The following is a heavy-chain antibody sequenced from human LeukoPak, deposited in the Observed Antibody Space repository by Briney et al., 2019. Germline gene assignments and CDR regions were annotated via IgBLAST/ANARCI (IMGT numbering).Heavy chain of an antibody. Sequence: SQTLSLTCAISGDTVSSNTAAWNWIRQSPSRGLEWLGRTLYRSKWYNDYAVSVKSRITIHPDTSKNQFSLQLNFVTPEDTAVYYCAREVAGTYALDYWGQGTLVTVSS. V-gene: IGHV6-1*01. CDR3: AREVAGTYALDY. D-gene: IGHD6-19*01. CDR2: TLYRSKWYN. CDR1: GDTVSSNTAA. J-gene: IGHJ4*02.